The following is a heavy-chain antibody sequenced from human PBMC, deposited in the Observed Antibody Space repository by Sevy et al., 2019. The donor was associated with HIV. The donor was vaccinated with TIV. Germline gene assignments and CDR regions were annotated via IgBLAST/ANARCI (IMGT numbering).Heavy chain of an antibody. Sequence: GGSLRLSCAASGFTFSSYGMHWVRQAPGKGLEWVAFIRYDGSNKYYADSVKGRFTISRDNSKNTLYLQMNSLRAEDTAVYYCAKEAEYINFDYWGQGTLVTVSS. V-gene: IGHV3-30*02. J-gene: IGHJ4*02. D-gene: IGHD6-6*01. CDR2: IRYDGSNK. CDR1: GFTFSSYG. CDR3: AKEAEYINFDY.